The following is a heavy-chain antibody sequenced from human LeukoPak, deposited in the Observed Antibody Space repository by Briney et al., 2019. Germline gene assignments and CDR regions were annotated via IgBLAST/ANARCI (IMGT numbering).Heavy chain of an antibody. Sequence: ASVKVSCKASGYTFTGYYMHWVRQAPGQGLEWMGWINPNSGGTNYAQKFQGWVTMTRDTSISTAYMELSRLRSDDTAVYYCARSSDYYYYYGMDVWGQGTTVTVSS. J-gene: IGHJ6*02. CDR1: GYTFTGYY. V-gene: IGHV1-2*04. CDR2: INPNSGGT. CDR3: ARSSDYYYYYGMDV.